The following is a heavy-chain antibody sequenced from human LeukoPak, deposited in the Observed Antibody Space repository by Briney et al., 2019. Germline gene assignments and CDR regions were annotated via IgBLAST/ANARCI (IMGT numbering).Heavy chain of an antibody. CDR2: INHSGST. J-gene: IGHJ4*02. Sequence: SETLSLTCAVYGGSFRGYYWSWIRQPPGKGLEWIGEINHSGSTNYNPSLKSRVTISVDTSKNQFSLKLRSVTAADTAVYYCARDMRYPEYWGQGTLVTVSS. CDR3: ARDMRYPEY. D-gene: IGHD1-26*01. CDR1: GGSFRGYY. V-gene: IGHV4-34*01.